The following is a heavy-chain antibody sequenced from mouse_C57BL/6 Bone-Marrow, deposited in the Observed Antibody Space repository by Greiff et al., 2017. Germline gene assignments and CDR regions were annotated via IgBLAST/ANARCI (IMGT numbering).Heavy chain of an antibody. V-gene: IGHV5-17*01. Sequence: EVMLMESGGGLVKPGGSLKLSCAASGFTFSDYGMHWVRQAPEKGLEWVAYISSGSSIIYYADTVKGRFTISRDNAKNTLFLQMTSLRSEDTAMYYCARGVCYAMDYWGQGTSVTVSS. CDR2: ISSGSSII. CDR1: GFTFSDYG. CDR3: ARGVCYAMDY. J-gene: IGHJ4*01.